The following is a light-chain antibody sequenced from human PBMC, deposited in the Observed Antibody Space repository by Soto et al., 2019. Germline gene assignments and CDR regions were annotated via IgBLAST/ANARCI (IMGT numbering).Light chain of an antibody. J-gene: IGLJ3*02. CDR3: SSYTSSSKKV. CDR1: SSDVGGYNY. V-gene: IGLV2-14*01. CDR2: DVS. Sequence: QPVLTQPASVSGSPGQSITISCTGTSSDVGGYNYVSWYQQHPGKAPKLMIYDVSNRPSGVSNRFSGSKSGNTASLTISGLQAEDEADYYCSSYTSSSKKVFGGGTQLTVL.